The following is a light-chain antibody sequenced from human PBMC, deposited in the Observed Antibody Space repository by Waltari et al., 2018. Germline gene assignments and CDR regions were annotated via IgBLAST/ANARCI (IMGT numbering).Light chain of an antibody. CDR3: QSADSSGTFQGV. V-gene: IGLV3-25*03. CDR2: KDS. Sequence: YELTQSSSVSVSPGQTARITCSGHALPRQYVYWYQQQPGQAPSLVMFKDSERPSGVPNRFSGSSSGKTATLTISGAQAEDEADYYCQSADSSGTFQGVFGGGTKLTVL. CDR1: ALPRQY. J-gene: IGLJ3*02.